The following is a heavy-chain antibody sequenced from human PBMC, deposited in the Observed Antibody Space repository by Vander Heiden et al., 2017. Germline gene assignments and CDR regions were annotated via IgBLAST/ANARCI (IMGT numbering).Heavy chain of an antibody. CDR1: GFIFSSYA. D-gene: IGHD2-2*02. V-gene: IGHV3-23*01. J-gene: IGHJ3*01. CDR3: AKDCSSTNCYTDV. CDR2: ISGSGGRT. Sequence: EVQLLESGGGLVQPGGSLRLSCAASGFIFSSYAMSWVRPAPGKGLEWVSGISGSGGRTYYADSVKGRFTISRDNSKNTVYLQMNSLRAEDTAVYYCAKDCSSTNCYTDVWGQGTMVTVSS.